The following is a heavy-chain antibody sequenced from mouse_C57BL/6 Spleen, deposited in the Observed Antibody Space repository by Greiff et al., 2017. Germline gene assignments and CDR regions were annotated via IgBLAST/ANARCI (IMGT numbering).Heavy chain of an antibody. CDR3: ARDPGPFDD. CDR2: ISDGGSYT. J-gene: IGHJ2*01. V-gene: IGHV5-4*01. CDR1: GFTFSSYA. Sequence: EVQRVESGGGLVKPGGSLKLSCAASGFTFSSYAMSWVRQTPEKRLEWVATISDGGSYTYYPDNVKGRFTISRDNAKNNLYLQMSHLKSEDTAMYYCARDPGPFDDWGKGTTLTVSS.